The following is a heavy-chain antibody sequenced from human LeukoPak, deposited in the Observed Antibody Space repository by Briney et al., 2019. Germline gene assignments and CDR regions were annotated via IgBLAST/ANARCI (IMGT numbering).Heavy chain of an antibody. CDR2: IYSSGST. CDR3: ARASLHTSGGWFDP. J-gene: IGHJ5*02. D-gene: IGHD6-19*01. V-gene: IGHV4-4*07. CDR1: GGSISNYY. Sequence: PSETLSLTCTVSGGSISNYYWSWIRQPAGEGLECIGRIYSSGSTNYNPSLKSRVTMSVDTSKNQCSLKLTSVTAADTAVYYCARASLHTSGGWFDPWGQGTLVTVSS.